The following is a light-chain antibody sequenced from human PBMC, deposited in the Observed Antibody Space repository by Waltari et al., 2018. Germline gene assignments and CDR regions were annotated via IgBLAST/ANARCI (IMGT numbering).Light chain of an antibody. J-gene: IGLJ2*01. V-gene: IGLV5-45*03. CDR2: YKSDSEN. CDR3: MIWHNNAVV. Sequence: QAVLTQPSSLSASPGASASLTCPLRSGINVGYYRIYWSQQKPGSPPQYLLRYKSDSENHQDSRVPRRFSGSKDASANAGILLISGLQSEDEADYYCMIWHNNAVVFGGGTTLTVL. CDR1: SGINVGYYR.